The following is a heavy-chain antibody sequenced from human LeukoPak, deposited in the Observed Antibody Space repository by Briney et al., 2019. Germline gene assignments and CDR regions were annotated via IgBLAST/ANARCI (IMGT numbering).Heavy chain of an antibody. D-gene: IGHD3-10*02. CDR3: AELGITMIGGV. Sequence: GGSLRLSCAASGFTFSSYEMNWVRQAPGKGLEWVSYISSSGSTIYYADSVKGRFTISRDNAKNSVYLQMNSLRAEDTAVYYCAELGITMIGGVWGKGTTVTISS. J-gene: IGHJ6*04. V-gene: IGHV3-48*03. CDR2: ISSSGSTI. CDR1: GFTFSSYE.